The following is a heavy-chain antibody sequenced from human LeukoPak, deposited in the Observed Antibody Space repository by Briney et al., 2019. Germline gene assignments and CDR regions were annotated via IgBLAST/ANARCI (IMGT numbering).Heavy chain of an antibody. CDR3: ARDQTIFGVVISYGMDV. V-gene: IGHV3-30*03. Sequence: GGSLRLSCAASGFTFRSYVMHWVRQAPGKGLEWVAVISYDGSHKYYADSVKGRFTIFRYDSKSTLSLQMNSLRAEDTAVYYCARDQTIFGVVISYGMDVWGQGTTVTVSS. J-gene: IGHJ6*02. D-gene: IGHD3-3*01. CDR1: GFTFRSYV. CDR2: ISYDGSHK.